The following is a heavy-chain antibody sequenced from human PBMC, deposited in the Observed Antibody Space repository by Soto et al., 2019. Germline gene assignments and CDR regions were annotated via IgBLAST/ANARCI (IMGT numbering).Heavy chain of an antibody. J-gene: IGHJ1*01. CDR1: GYTFTSYG. CDR2: ISAYNGNT. D-gene: IGHD4-17*01. V-gene: IGHV1-18*01. Sequence: ASVKVSCKASGYTFTSYGISWVRQAPGQGLEWMGWISAYNGNTNYAQKLQGRVTMATDTSTSTAYMELRSLRSDDTAVYYCARIDYGGNTQYFQHWGQGTLVTVSS. CDR3: ARIDYGGNTQYFQH.